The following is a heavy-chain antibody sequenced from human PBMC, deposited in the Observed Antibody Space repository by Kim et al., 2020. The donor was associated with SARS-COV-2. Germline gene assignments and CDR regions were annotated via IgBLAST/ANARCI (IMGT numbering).Heavy chain of an antibody. CDR2: IYHSGNT. Sequence: SETLSLTCTVSGYSISSGYYWGWIRQPPGKGLEWIGTIYHSGNTYYNPSLKSRVTISGDTSKNQFSLKLSSVTAADTAVYYCARDSRYCGGDCYDAFDIWGQGTMVTVSS. V-gene: IGHV4-38-2*02. J-gene: IGHJ3*02. D-gene: IGHD2-21*02. CDR1: GYSISSGYY. CDR3: ARDSRYCGGDCYDAFDI.